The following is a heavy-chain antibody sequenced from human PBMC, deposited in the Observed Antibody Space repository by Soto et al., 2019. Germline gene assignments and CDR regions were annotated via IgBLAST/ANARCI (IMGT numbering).Heavy chain of an antibody. CDR2: ISYDGSNK. V-gene: IGHV3-30*18. D-gene: IGHD2-15*01. J-gene: IGHJ5*02. CDR3: AKAGVVAATWNWFDP. CDR1: GSTFSSHG. Sequence: GGSLRLSCAASGSTFSSHGMHWVRQAPGKGLEWVAVISYDGSNKYYADSVKGRFTISRDNSRNTLYLQMNSLRADDTAVYYCAKAGVVAATWNWFDPWGQGTLVTVSS.